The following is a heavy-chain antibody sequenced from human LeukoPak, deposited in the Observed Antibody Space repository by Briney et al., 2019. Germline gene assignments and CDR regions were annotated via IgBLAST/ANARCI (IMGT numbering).Heavy chain of an antibody. CDR3: ARASADFGVAFDY. V-gene: IGHV3-21*01. Sequence: GGSLRLSCAASGFTFSSYSMNWVRQAPGKGLEWVSSISSSSSYIYYADSVKGRFTISRDNAKNSLYLQMNSLRAEDTAVYYCARASADFGVAFDYWGQGTPVTVSS. D-gene: IGHD3-3*01. CDR1: GFTFSSYS. CDR2: ISSSSSYI. J-gene: IGHJ4*02.